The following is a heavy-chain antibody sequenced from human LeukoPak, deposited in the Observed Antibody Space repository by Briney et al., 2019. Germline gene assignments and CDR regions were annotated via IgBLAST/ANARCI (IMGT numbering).Heavy chain of an antibody. CDR2: IYYSGST. Sequence: SETLSLTCTVSGGSISSGDYYWSWIRQPPGKGLEWIGYIYYSGSTYYNPSLKSRVTISVDTSKNQFSLKLRSVTAADTAVYYCASRGRPPLYYDSRGYPFDYWGQGTLVTVSS. V-gene: IGHV4-30-4*01. CDR3: ASRGRPPLYYDSRGYPFDY. J-gene: IGHJ4*02. CDR1: GGSISSGDYY. D-gene: IGHD3-22*01.